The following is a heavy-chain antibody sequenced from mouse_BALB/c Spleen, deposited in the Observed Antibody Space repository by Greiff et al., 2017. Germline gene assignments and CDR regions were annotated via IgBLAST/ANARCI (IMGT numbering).Heavy chain of an antibody. D-gene: IGHD4-1*01. CDR1: GFSLTSYG. J-gene: IGHJ3*01. Sequence: QVQLQQSGPGLVQPSQSLSITCTVSGFSLTSYGVHWVRQSPGKGLEWLGVIWSGGSTDYNAAFISRLSISKDNSKSQVFFKMNSLQADDTAIYYCARNEANWGSFAYWGQGTLVTVSA. CDR3: ARNEANWGSFAY. CDR2: IWSGGST. V-gene: IGHV2-4-1*01.